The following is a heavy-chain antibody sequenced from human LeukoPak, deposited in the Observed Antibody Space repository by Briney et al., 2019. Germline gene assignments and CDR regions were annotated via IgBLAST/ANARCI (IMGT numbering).Heavy chain of an antibody. CDR3: ARRSYSASFDP. D-gene: IGHD2-21*01. V-gene: IGHV4-39*01. J-gene: IGHJ5*02. CDR1: GDSINDGDYY. CDR2: VSYGGST. Sequence: SETLSLTCTVSGDSINDGDYYWGWIRQPPGKGLEHIGSVSYGGSTYYSPSLKSRVNIYIDISKNQFSLELRSVTAADTAVYYCARRSYSASFDPWGQGSLVTVSS.